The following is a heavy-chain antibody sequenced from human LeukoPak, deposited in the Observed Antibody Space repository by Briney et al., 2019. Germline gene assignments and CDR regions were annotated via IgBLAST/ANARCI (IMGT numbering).Heavy chain of an antibody. CDR2: IYPGDSDT. Sequence: GESLKICCKGSGYSFTSYWIGWVRQMPGKGLEWMGIIYPGDSDTRYSPSFQGQVTISADKSISTAYLQWSSLKASDTAMYYCARTSLRGYSGYDALGYLDLWGRGTLVTVSS. CDR3: ARTSLRGYSGYDALGYLDL. V-gene: IGHV5-51*01. CDR1: GYSFTSYW. J-gene: IGHJ2*01. D-gene: IGHD5-12*01.